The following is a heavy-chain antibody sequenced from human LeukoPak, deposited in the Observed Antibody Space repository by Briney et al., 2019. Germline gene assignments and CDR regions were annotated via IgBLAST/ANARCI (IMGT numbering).Heavy chain of an antibody. CDR1: GGSISGGRYY. CDR3: ARGSVYFDT. J-gene: IGHJ4*02. CDR2: IFYSGST. Sequence: SETLSLTCTVSGGSISGGRYYWSWIRQHPGKGLEWIGYIFYSGSTYYNPSLKSRLIISIDMSKNQFSLRLTSVTAADTAVYYCARGSVYFDTWGQGTLVTVSS. V-gene: IGHV4-31*03.